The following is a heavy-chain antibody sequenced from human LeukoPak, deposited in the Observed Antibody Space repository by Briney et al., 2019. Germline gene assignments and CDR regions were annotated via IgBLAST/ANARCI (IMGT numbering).Heavy chain of an antibody. D-gene: IGHD3-10*01. J-gene: IGHJ4*02. CDR1: GFSFSSYW. CDR3: AREGWFGPFLFDY. CDR2: IRQDGSEK. V-gene: IGHV3-7*01. Sequence: GGSLRLSCAASGFSFSSYWMSWVRQAPGKGLEWAANIRQDGSEKYYVDSVKGRFTISRDNAKNSLYLQMNSLRAEDTAVYYCAREGWFGPFLFDYWGQGTLVTVSS.